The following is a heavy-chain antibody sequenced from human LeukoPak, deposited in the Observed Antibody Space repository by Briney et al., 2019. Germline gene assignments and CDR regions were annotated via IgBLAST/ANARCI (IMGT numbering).Heavy chain of an antibody. V-gene: IGHV4-38-2*02. J-gene: IGHJ3*02. CDR1: GYSISSGYY. Sequence: SETLSLTCTVSGYSISSGYYWSWIRQPPGKGLEWIGYIYHSGSTYYNPSLKSRVTISVDRSKNQFSLKLSSVTAADTAVYYCAREGNYVVIGNIWGQGTMVTVSS. CDR3: AREGNYVVIGNI. CDR2: IYHSGST. D-gene: IGHD3-16*01.